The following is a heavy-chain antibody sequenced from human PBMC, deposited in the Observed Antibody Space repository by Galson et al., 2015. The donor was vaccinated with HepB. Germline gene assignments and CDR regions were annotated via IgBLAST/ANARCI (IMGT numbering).Heavy chain of an antibody. V-gene: IGHV3-23*01. CDR2: ISGSGGST. J-gene: IGHJ6*02. Sequence: SLRLSCAASGFTFSSYAMSWVRQAPGKGLEWVSAISGSGGSTYYADSVKGRFTISRDNSKNTLYLQMNSLRAEDTAVYYCAKNWFGEFPSYYYGMDVWGQGTTVTVSS. D-gene: IGHD3-10*01. CDR3: AKNWFGEFPSYYYGMDV. CDR1: GFTFSSYA.